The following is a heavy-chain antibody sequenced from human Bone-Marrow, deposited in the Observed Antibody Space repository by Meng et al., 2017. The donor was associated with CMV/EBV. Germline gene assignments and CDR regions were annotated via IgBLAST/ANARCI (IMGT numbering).Heavy chain of an antibody. CDR3: ARGLRDVDTAYNYYYYYGMDV. CDR2: IYYSGST. D-gene: IGHD5-18*01. Sequence: SETLSLTCTVSGGSISSYYWSWIRQPPGKGLEWIGYIYYSGSTNYNPSLKSRVTISVDTSKNQFSLKLSSVTAADTAVYYCARGLRDVDTAYNYYYYYGMDVWGQGTTVIVSS. V-gene: IGHV4-59*01. J-gene: IGHJ6*02. CDR1: GGSISSYY.